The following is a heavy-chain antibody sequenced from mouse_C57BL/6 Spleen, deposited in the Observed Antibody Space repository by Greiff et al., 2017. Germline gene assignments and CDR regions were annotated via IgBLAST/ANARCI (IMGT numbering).Heavy chain of an antibody. CDR3: EREGDGNSFDY. J-gene: IGHJ2*01. CDR1: GYTFTTYP. V-gene: IGHV1-47*01. CDR2: FHPYNDDT. D-gene: IGHD2-1*01. Sequence: VQLVESGAELVKPGASVKMSCKASGYTFTTYPIEWMKQNHGQSLEWIGNFHPYNDDTRYNEKFKGKATLTVDKSSSTVYLEHSRLTTDDSAVYYCEREGDGNSFDYWGQGTTLTVSS.